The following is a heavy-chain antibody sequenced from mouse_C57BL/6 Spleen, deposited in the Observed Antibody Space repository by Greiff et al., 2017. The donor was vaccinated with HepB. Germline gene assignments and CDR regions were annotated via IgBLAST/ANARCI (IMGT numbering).Heavy chain of an antibody. CDR2: IYPRSGNT. D-gene: IGHD1-1*01. Sequence: QVHVKQSGAELARPGASVKLSCKASGYTFTSYGISWVKQRTGQGLEWIGEIYPRSGNTYYNEKFKGKATLTADKSSSTAYMELRSLTSEDSAVYFCAGSSPFAYWGQGTLVTVSA. CDR3: AGSSPFAY. J-gene: IGHJ3*01. V-gene: IGHV1-81*01. CDR1: GYTFTSYG.